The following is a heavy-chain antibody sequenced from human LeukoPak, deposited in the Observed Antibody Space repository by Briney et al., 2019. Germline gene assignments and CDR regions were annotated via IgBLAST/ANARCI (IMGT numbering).Heavy chain of an antibody. CDR3: ARGRNYYDSSGLLRGEDY. V-gene: IGHV4-34*01. CDR2: INHSGST. J-gene: IGHJ4*02. CDR1: GGSFSGYY. Sequence: PSETLSLTCAVYGGSFSGYYWSWIRQPPGKGLEWIGEINHSGSTNYNPSLKSRVTISVDTSKNQFSLKLSSVTAADTAVYYCARGRNYYDSSGLLRGEDYWGRGTLVTVSS. D-gene: IGHD3-22*01.